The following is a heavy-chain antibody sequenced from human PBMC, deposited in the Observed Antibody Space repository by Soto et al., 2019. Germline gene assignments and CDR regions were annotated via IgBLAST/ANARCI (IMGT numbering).Heavy chain of an antibody. D-gene: IGHD3-22*01. Sequence: GGSLRLSCAASGFTFSSDAMSWVRQAPGKGLEWVSAISGSGGSTYYADSVKGRFTISRDNSKNTLYLQMNSLKTEDTAVYYCTTDDHYDSSGYAFDYWGQGTLVTVSS. CDR1: GFTFSSDA. J-gene: IGHJ4*02. V-gene: IGHV3-23*01. CDR2: ISGSGGST. CDR3: TTDDHYDSSGYAFDY.